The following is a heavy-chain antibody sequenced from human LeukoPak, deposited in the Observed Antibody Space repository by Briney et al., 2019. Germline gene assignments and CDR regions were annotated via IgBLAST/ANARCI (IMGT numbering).Heavy chain of an antibody. Sequence: ASVKVSCKASGYTFTNYGISWVRQAPGQGLEWMGWISAYNGHTNYAQNLQGRVTMTTDTSTSTAYMELRSLRSDDTAVYYCARDTPPVLRYFDWLSYGTGPEGWGQGTLVTVSS. CDR1: GYTFTNYG. CDR2: ISAYNGHT. J-gene: IGHJ4*02. CDR3: ARDTPPVLRYFDWLSYGTGPEG. V-gene: IGHV1-18*01. D-gene: IGHD3-9*01.